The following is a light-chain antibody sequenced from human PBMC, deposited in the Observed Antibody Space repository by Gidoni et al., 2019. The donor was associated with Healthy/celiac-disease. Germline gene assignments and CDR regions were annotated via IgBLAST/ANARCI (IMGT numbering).Light chain of an antibody. CDR3: QQRSNWPPLT. J-gene: IGKJ4*01. V-gene: IGKV3-11*01. CDR2: AAS. CDR1: QSVSSY. Sequence: EIVFTQSPATLSLSPGERATLSSRASQSVSSYLAWYQQKPGQAPRLLIYAASNRDTGLPARFSGSGSGTDVTLTISSLEPEDFAGYYCQQRSNWPPLTFXGXTKVEIK.